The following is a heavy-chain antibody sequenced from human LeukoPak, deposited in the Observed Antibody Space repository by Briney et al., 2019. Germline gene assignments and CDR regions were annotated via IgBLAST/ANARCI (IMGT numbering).Heavy chain of an antibody. D-gene: IGHD3-16*02. CDR1: GFTFSSYW. J-gene: IGHJ4*02. Sequence: GGSLRLSCAASGFTFSSYWMHWVRQAPGKGLEWVAVISKDGNYADSVKARFTISRDNSKNTLYLQMNGLRAEDTAVYYCAKGSGGAIVHDYFDSWGQGTLVTVSS. V-gene: IGHV3-30*18. CDR3: AKGSGGAIVHDYFDS. CDR2: ISKDG.